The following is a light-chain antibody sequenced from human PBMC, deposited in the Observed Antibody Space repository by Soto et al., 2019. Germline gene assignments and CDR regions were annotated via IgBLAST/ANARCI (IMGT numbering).Light chain of an antibody. V-gene: IGLV1-40*01. J-gene: IGLJ1*01. Sequence: QSVLTQPPSVSGCPGQRVTISCTWSSANIGARYDVHWYQQLPGTAPKLLIYGNSNRPSGVPDRFSGSKSGTSASLAITGLQAEDEADYYCQSYDSRLSVSYVFGTGTKVTVL. CDR2: GNS. CDR1: SANIGARYD. CDR3: QSYDSRLSVSYV.